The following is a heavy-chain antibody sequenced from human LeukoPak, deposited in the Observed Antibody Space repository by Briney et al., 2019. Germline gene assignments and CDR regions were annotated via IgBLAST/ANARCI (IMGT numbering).Heavy chain of an antibody. D-gene: IGHD3-10*01. CDR2: IYYSGST. Sequence: SETLSLTCTVSGGSISSYYWSWIRQPPGKGLEWIGYIYYSGSTNYNPSLKSRVTISVDTSKNQFSLRLSSVTAADTAVYYCARVGYYGSGNYYNDRGAFDYWGQGTLVTVSS. J-gene: IGHJ4*02. CDR1: GGSISSYY. V-gene: IGHV4-59*01. CDR3: ARVGYYGSGNYYNDRGAFDY.